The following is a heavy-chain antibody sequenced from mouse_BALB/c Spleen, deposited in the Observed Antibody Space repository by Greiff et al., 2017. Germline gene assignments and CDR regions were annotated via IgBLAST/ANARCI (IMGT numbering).Heavy chain of an antibody. V-gene: IGHV1-4*01. J-gene: IGHJ4*01. CDR2: INPSSGYT. CDR1: GYTFTSYT. D-gene: IGHD3-1*01. CDR3: ARSTARGAMDY. Sequence: VQLQQSGAELARPGASVKMTCKASGYTFTSYTMHWVKQRPGQGLEWIGYINPSSGYTNYNQKFKDKATLTADKSSSTAYMQLSSLTSEDSAVYYCARSTARGAMDYWGQGTSVTVSS.